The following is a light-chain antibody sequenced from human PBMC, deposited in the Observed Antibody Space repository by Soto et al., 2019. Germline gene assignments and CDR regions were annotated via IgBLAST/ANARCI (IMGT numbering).Light chain of an antibody. CDR2: KAS. CDR1: QSISIW. CDR3: QQYNRYWT. J-gene: IGKJ1*01. V-gene: IGKV1-5*03. Sequence: DIQMTQSPSTLSASVGDRVTITCRASQSISIWLAWYQHKPGKAPKLLIYKASSLESGVPSRFSGSGSGTEFTLTNSSLQPDDIATYYCQQYNRYWTFGQGTKVEIK.